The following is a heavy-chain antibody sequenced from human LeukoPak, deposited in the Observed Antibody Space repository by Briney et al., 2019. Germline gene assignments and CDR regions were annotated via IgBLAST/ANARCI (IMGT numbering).Heavy chain of an antibody. J-gene: IGHJ5*02. V-gene: IGHV4-4*07. CDR1: DDSISDYY. CDR3: ARVARFLEWFGHFDP. CDR2: IYTSGST. Sequence: SETLSLTCTVSDDSISDYYRGWIRQPAGKGLEWIGRIYTSGSTNYNPSLKSRVTMSVDTSKNQFSLKLSSVTAADTAVYYCARVARFLEWFGHFDPWGQGTLVTVSS. D-gene: IGHD3-3*01.